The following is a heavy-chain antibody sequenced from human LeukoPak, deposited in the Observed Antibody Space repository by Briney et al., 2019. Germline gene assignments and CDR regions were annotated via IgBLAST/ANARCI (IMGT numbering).Heavy chain of an antibody. D-gene: IGHD3-22*01. V-gene: IGHV4-59*01. Sequence: SETLSLTCTASGGSISSYYWSWIRQPPGKGLEWIGYIYYSGSTNYNPSLKSRVTISVDTSKNQFSLQLSSVTAADTAVYYCARGRYYYDSSGYYPDFDYWGQGTLVTVSS. CDR3: ARGRYYYDSSGYYPDFDY. CDR2: IYYSGST. CDR1: GGSISSYY. J-gene: IGHJ4*02.